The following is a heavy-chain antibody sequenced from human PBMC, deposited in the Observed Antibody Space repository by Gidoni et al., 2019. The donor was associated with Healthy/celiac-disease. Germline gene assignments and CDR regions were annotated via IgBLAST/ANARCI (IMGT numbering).Heavy chain of an antibody. CDR2: IIPILGLA. V-gene: IGHV1-69*02. J-gene: IGHJ5*02. D-gene: IGHD2-2*01. Sequence: QVQLVQSGAEVKKPGSSAKVSCKASGGTFSSHTISWVRQAPGQGLEWMGRIIPILGLANYAQTFQGRVTITADKSTITAYMELSSLRSEDTAVYYCARGVELSRYCSSTSCDWFDPWGQGTLVTVSS. CDR3: ARGVELSRYCSSTSCDWFDP. CDR1: GGTFSSHT.